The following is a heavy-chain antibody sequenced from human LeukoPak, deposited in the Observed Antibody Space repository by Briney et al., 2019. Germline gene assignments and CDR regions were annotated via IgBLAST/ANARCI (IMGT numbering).Heavy chain of an antibody. CDR3: ASIPLLWFGERDYFDY. CDR1: GYTFTGYY. J-gene: IGHJ4*02. CDR2: INPNSGGT. Sequence: ASVKVSCKASGYTFTGYYMHWVRQAPGQGLEWMGWINPNSGGTNYAQEFQGRVTMTRDTSISTAYMELSRLRSDDTAVYYCASIPLLWFGERDYFDYWGQGTLVTVSS. V-gene: IGHV1-2*02. D-gene: IGHD3-10*01.